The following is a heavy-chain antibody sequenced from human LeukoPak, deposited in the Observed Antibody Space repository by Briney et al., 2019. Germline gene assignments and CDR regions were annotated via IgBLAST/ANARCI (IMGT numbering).Heavy chain of an antibody. D-gene: IGHD4-17*01. CDR2: IIPIFGTA. Sequence: SVKVSCKASGGTFSSYAISWVRQAPGQGLEWMGRIIPIFGTANYAQKFQGRVTITTVESTSTAYMELSSLRFEDTAVYYCARDFYGDYWSYFDYWGQGTLVTVSS. V-gene: IGHV1-69*05. J-gene: IGHJ4*02. CDR3: ARDFYGDYWSYFDY. CDR1: GGTFSSYA.